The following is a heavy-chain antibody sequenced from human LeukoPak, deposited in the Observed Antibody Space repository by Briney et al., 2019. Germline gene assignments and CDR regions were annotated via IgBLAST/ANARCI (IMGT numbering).Heavy chain of an antibody. CDR2: IKHDGSEK. Sequence: PGGSLRLSCAASGFTFSTYWMSWVRQAPGKGLEWVANIKHDGSEKYYVDSVKGRFTISRDNAKNSLYLQMNSLRAEDTAMYYCTRESDHSNYPGTFDHWGQGTRVTVSS. D-gene: IGHD4-11*01. J-gene: IGHJ4*02. CDR1: GFTFSTYW. CDR3: TRESDHSNYPGTFDH. V-gene: IGHV3-7*01.